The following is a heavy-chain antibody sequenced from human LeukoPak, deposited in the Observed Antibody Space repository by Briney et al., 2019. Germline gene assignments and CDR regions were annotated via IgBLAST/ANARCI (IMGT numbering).Heavy chain of an antibody. V-gene: IGHV4-61*02. Sequence: SETLSLTCTVSGDSISSGDYYWSWIRQPAGKGLEWIGRIDTSGDTNYKPSLKSRVTMSVDTSKNQFSLKLSSVTAADTAVYYCARVSSSWYQDWYFDLWGRGTLVTVSS. CDR1: GDSISSGDYY. D-gene: IGHD6-13*01. CDR3: ARVSSSWYQDWYFDL. CDR2: IDTSGDT. J-gene: IGHJ2*01.